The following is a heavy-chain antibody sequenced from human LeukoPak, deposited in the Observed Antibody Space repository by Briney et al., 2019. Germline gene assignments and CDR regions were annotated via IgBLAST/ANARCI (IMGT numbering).Heavy chain of an antibody. CDR2: INHSGST. J-gene: IGHJ4*02. V-gene: IGHV4-34*01. CDR3: ARGGSGSTWSTFDY. Sequence: SETLSLTCAVYGGSFSGYYWSWIRQPPGKGLEWIGEINHSGSTNYSPSLKSRVTMSVDTSNNQFSLKLISVTAADTAVYYCARGGSGSTWSTFDYWGQGTLVTVSS. D-gene: IGHD6-13*01. CDR1: GGSFSGYY.